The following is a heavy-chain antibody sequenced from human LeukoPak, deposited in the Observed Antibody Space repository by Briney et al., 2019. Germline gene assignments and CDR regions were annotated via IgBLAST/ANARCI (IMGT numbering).Heavy chain of an antibody. Sequence: GSLRLSCAASGFTFSRYTMMWVRQAPGKGLEWVSYISSSSTTIHYADSVKGRFTISRDNAKNSLYLQMNSLRADDTAVYYCAELGITMIGGVWGKGTTVTVSS. J-gene: IGHJ6*04. CDR2: ISSSSTTI. CDR3: AELGITMIGGV. V-gene: IGHV3-48*04. D-gene: IGHD3-10*02. CDR1: GFTFSRYT.